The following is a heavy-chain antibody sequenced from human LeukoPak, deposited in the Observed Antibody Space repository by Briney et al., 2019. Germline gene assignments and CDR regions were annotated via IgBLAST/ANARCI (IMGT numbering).Heavy chain of an antibody. CDR3: ARDLAWGAFDY. J-gene: IGHJ4*02. V-gene: IGHV3-23*01. Sequence: PGGTLRLSCVASGFSFSYHGMNWVRLAPGKGLEWVSGVSPPGGGTYYADSVKGRFTISRDDSRNTLSLQMNSLRVEDTAVYYCARDLAWGAFDYWGRGILVAVSS. CDR1: GFSFSYHG. CDR2: VSPPGGGT. D-gene: IGHD7-27*01.